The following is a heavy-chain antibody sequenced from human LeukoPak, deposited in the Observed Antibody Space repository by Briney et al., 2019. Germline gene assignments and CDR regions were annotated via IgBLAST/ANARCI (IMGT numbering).Heavy chain of an antibody. V-gene: IGHV4-39*01. J-gene: IGHJ4*02. D-gene: IGHD4-17*01. CDR3: ARLCGDSVGGYFDY. CDR2: IYYSGST. CDR1: GGSISSSSYY. Sequence: PSETLSLTCTVSGGSISSSSYYWGWIRQPPGKGLEWIGSIYYSGSTYYNPSLKSRVTISVDTSKNQFSLKLSSVTAADTAVYYCARLCGDSVGGYFDYWGQGTLVTVSS.